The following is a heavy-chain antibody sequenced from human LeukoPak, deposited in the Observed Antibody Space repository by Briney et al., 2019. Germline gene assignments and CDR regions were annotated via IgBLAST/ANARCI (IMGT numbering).Heavy chain of an antibody. CDR3: ATSSEFGDNAELEV. CDR2: INPNGGGS. V-gene: IGHV1-46*04. Sequence: GASVKVSCKASGNSFTTYYIHWVRQAPGQGLEWMGIINPNGGGSTYAQKLQGRVRMTRDMSTTTFYMEMTTLISEDTAVYYCATSSEFGDNAELEVWGQGTLVTASS. J-gene: IGHJ1*01. D-gene: IGHD4-17*01. CDR1: GNSFTTYY.